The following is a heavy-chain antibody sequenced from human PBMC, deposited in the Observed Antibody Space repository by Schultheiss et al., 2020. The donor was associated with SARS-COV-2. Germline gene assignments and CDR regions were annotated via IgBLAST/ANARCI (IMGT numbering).Heavy chain of an antibody. D-gene: IGHD1-7*01. CDR2: IVVGSGNT. CDR1: GFTFTSSA. Sequence: SVKVSCKASGFTFTSSAMQWVRQARGQRLEWIGWIVVGSGNTNYAQKFQERVTITRDMSTSTAYMELSSLRSEDTAVYYCAAAGDNWNYDMLLDYWGQGTLVTVSS. CDR3: AAAGDNWNYDMLLDY. J-gene: IGHJ4*02. V-gene: IGHV1-58*02.